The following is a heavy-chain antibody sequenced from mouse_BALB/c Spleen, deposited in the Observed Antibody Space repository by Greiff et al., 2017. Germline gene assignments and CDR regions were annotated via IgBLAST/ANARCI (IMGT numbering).Heavy chain of an antibody. CDR3: TRSERLRAMDY. D-gene: IGHD1-2*01. J-gene: IGHJ4*01. V-gene: IGHV1S22*01. CDR1: GYTFTSYW. CDR2: IYPGSGST. Sequence: LQQPGSELVRPGASVKLSCKASGYTFTSYWMHWVKQRPGQGLEWIGNIYPGSGSTNYDENFKSKATLTVDTSSSTAYMQLSSLTSEDSAVYYCTRSERLRAMDYWGQGTSVTVSS.